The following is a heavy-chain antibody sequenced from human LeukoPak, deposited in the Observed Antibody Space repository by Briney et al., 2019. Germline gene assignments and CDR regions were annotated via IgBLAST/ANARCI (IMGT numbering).Heavy chain of an antibody. CDR3: ARQVRGQGNYYYYTDV. CDR2: IKQDGSEK. Sequence: PGGSLRLSCAASGFTFSSYCMSWVRQAPGKGLGWVANIKQDGSEKYYVDSVKGRFTISRDNAKNSLYLQMNSLRAEDTAVYYCARQVRGQGNYYYYTDVWGKGTTVTVSS. CDR1: GFTFSSYC. V-gene: IGHV3-7*01. D-gene: IGHD3-22*01. J-gene: IGHJ6*03.